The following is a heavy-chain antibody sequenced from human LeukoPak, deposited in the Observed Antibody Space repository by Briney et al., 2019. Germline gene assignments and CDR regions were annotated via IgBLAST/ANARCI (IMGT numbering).Heavy chain of an antibody. Sequence: GGSLRLSCAASGFTFSSYSMNWVRQAPGKGLEWVSYISSSSSTIYYADSVKGRFTISRDNAKNSLYLQMNSLRAEDTAVYYCARSIVYGDPAYWGQGTLVTVSS. J-gene: IGHJ4*02. D-gene: IGHD4-17*01. CDR2: ISSSSSTI. V-gene: IGHV3-48*04. CDR3: ARSIVYGDPAY. CDR1: GFTFSSYS.